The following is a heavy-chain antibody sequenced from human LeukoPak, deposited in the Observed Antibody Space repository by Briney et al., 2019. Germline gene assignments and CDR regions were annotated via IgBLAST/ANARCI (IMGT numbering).Heavy chain of an antibody. CDR1: GGSISSYY. CDR2: IYYSGST. CDR3: ARAIGIPAAGFDY. J-gene: IGHJ4*02. Sequence: SETLSLTCTVSGGSISSYYWSWIRQPPGKGLEWIGYIYYSGSTNYNPSLKSRVTISVDTSKNQFSLKLSSVTAADTAVYYCARAIGIPAAGFDYWGQGTLVTVSS. D-gene: IGHD6-13*01. V-gene: IGHV4-59*01.